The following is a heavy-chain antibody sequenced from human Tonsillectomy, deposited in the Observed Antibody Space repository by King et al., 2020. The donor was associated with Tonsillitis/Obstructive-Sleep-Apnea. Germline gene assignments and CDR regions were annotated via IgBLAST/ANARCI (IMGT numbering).Heavy chain of an antibody. D-gene: IGHD2-15*01. Sequence: QLQESGPGLVKPSGTLSLTCAVSGGSISSNNWWSWVRQPPGQGLEWIGEIYHSGGTNYNPSLKSRITMSVDKSKNQFSLRLSSVTAADTAIYYCAMGSLYFYFYMDVWGKGTTVTVSS. CDR2: IYHSGGT. CDR1: GGSISSNNW. V-gene: IGHV4-4*02. CDR3: AMGSLYFYFYMDV. J-gene: IGHJ6*03.